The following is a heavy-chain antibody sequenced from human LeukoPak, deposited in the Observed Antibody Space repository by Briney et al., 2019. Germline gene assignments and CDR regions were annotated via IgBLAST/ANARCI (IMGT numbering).Heavy chain of an antibody. CDR1: GGSISSYY. CDR3: ARGSYLAAAGTFDY. Sequence: PSETLSLTCTVSGGSISSYYWSWIRQPAGKGLEWIGRIYTSGSTNYNPSLKSRVTMSVDTSKNQFSLKLSSVTAADTAVYYCARGSYLAAAGTFDYWGQGTLVTVSS. CDR2: IYTSGST. V-gene: IGHV4-4*07. D-gene: IGHD6-13*01. J-gene: IGHJ4*02.